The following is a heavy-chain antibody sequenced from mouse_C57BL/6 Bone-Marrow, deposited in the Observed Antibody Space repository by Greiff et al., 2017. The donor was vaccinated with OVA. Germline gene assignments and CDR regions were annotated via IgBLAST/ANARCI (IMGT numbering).Heavy chain of an antibody. CDR2: ISSGGSYT. D-gene: IGHD1-1*01. Sequence: EVNVVESGGDLVKPGGSLKLSCAASGFTFSSYGMSWVRQTPDKRLEWVATISSGGSYTYYPDSVKGRFTISRDNAKNTLYLQMSSLKSEDTAMYYCARHVYYGSSYDWYFDVWGTGTTVTVSS. V-gene: IGHV5-6*01. J-gene: IGHJ1*03. CDR1: GFTFSSYG. CDR3: ARHVYYGSSYDWYFDV.